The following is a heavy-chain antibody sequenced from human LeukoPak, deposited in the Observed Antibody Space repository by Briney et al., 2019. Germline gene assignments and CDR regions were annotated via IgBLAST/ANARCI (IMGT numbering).Heavy chain of an antibody. J-gene: IGHJ4*02. CDR1: GGSISSYY. Sequence: SETLSLTCTVSGGSISSYYWSWIRQPPGKGLEWIGYIYYSGSTNYNPSLKSRVTISVDTSKNQFSLKLSSVTAADTAVYYCARTGTYWSLDYWGQGTLVTVSS. CDR2: IYYSGST. CDR3: ARTGTYWSLDY. D-gene: IGHD3-10*01. V-gene: IGHV4-59*01.